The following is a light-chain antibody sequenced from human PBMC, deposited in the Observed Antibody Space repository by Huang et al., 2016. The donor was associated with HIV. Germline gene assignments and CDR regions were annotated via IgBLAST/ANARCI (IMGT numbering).Light chain of an antibody. Sequence: EIVLTQSPATLPLSPGERATLSCRASQSVSSYLAWYQQKPGQAPMLVIYDASNRATGIPARFSGSGSGTDFTLTISSLEPEDFAVYYCQQRSSWPGTFGQGTRLEIK. V-gene: IGKV3-11*01. CDR2: DAS. J-gene: IGKJ5*01. CDR1: QSVSSY. CDR3: QQRSSWPGT.